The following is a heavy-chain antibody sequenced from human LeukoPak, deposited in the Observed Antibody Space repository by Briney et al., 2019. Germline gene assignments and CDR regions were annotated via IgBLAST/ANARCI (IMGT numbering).Heavy chain of an antibody. D-gene: IGHD4-23*01. J-gene: IGHJ4*02. CDR2: MGYEGIHK. CDR1: GFTFNNFG. Sequence: VGSLRLSCAASGFTFNNFGMHWVRQAPGKGLKWVAFMGYEGIHKYYADSVKGRFTISKDNSKATLYLQMNSLRPEDTAVYYCARDLHGGYSSDYWGQGTLVTVSS. V-gene: IGHV3-30*02. CDR3: ARDLHGGYSSDY.